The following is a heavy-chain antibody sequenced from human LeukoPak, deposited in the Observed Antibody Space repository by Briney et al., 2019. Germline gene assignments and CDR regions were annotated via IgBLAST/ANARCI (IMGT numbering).Heavy chain of an antibody. D-gene: IGHD1-26*01. V-gene: IGHV3-30*18. CDR3: AKDPNYSGSPVYFFDY. J-gene: IGHJ4*02. CDR2: ISYDGSNK. CDR1: GFSVSSDY. Sequence: PGGSLRLSCVASGFSVSSDYMTWVRQAPGKGLEWVAVISYDGSNKYYADSVKGRFTISRDNSKNTLSPQMNSLRAEDTAVYYCAKDPNYSGSPVYFFDYWGQGTLVTVSS.